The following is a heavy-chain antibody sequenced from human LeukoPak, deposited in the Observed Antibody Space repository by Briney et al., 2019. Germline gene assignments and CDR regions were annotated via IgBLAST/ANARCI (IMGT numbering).Heavy chain of an antibody. J-gene: IGHJ5*02. V-gene: IGHV3-53*01. CDR1: GFTVSSNH. CDR3: APIEGTS. CDR2: IYSGGSP. Sequence: GGSLRLPCAASGFTVSSNHMSWVRQAPGKGLEWVSVIYSGGSPYYADSVKGRFTISRDNSKNTLYLQMNNLRAEDTAVYYCAPIEGTSWGQGTLVTVSS. D-gene: IGHD2/OR15-2a*01.